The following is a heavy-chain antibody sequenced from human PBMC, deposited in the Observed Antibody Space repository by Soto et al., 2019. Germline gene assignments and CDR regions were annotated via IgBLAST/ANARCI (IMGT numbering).Heavy chain of an antibody. J-gene: IGHJ6*02. CDR3: ARGRSSVPDRRGIGYYGLDV. CDR1: GGSFSGYY. Sequence: VQLQQWGAEVLKPSETLSLTCVVNGGSFSGYYWSWIRQPPGKGLEWIGEINDSGITDSNPSLESRVTISVDMSKNQFSLKLNSVTAADTAVYHCARGRSSVPDRRGIGYYGLDVWGQGTTVTVS. CDR2: INDSGIT. V-gene: IGHV4-34*01. D-gene: IGHD6-6*01.